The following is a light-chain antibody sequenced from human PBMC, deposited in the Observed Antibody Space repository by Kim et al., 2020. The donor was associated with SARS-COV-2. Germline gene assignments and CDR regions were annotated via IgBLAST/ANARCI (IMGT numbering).Light chain of an antibody. Sequence: IQLTQSPSSLSASVGDRVTIICRASQDISNYVAWYQRRPGKAPNLLIHAASTLQSGVPSRFRGSGSGTEFTLTISSLQPEDFATYYCQQLDSYPLTFGGGTKVDIK. CDR1: QDISNY. CDR2: AAS. CDR3: QQLDSYPLT. V-gene: IGKV1-9*01. J-gene: IGKJ4*01.